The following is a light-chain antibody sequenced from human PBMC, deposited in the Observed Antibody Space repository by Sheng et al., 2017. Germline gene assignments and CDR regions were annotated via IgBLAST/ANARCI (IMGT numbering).Light chain of an antibody. J-gene: IGKJ4*01. CDR2: KAS. Sequence: DIQMTQSPSTLSASVGDRLTITCRASQSISSWLAWYQQKPGKAPELLIYKASNLESGVPSRFSGSGSGTEFTLTISSLQSDDFATYYCQQYESFPLTFGGGTKVEIK. CDR1: QSISSW. V-gene: IGKV1-5*03. CDR3: QQYESFPLT.